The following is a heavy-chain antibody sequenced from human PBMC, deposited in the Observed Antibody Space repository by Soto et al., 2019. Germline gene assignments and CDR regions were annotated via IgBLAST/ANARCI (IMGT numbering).Heavy chain of an antibody. CDR2: INHSGST. J-gene: IGHJ6*02. CDR1: GWSFSGYY. V-gene: IGHV4-34*01. D-gene: IGHD3-10*01. CDR3: ARVRYYGSGSYQGPYYYYGMDV. Sequence: SETLSLTCAVYGWSFSGYYWSWIRQPPGKGLEWIGEINHSGSTNYNPSLKSRVTISVDTSKNQFSLKLSSVTAADTAVYYCARVRYYGSGSYQGPYYYYGMDVWGQGTTVTVSS.